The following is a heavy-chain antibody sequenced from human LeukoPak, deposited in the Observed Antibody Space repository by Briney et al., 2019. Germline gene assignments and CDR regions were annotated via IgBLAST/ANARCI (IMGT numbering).Heavy chain of an antibody. CDR3: AREIVGAIKSYFDY. CDR2: IYSGGST. Sequence: PGGSLRLSCAASGFTVSSNYMSWVRQAPGKGLEWVSVIYSGGSTYYADSVKGRFTISRDNSKNTLYLQMNSLRAEDTAVYYCAREIVGAIKSYFDYWGQGTLVTASS. V-gene: IGHV3-53*01. D-gene: IGHD1-26*01. CDR1: GFTVSSNY. J-gene: IGHJ4*02.